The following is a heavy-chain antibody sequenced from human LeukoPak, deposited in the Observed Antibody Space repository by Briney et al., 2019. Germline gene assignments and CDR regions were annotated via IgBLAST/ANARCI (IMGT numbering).Heavy chain of an antibody. V-gene: IGHV1-8*03. CDR2: ITPNSGNT. J-gene: IGHJ3*02. CDR3: ARGLFDSSGYYYVVAFDI. CDR1: GYTFTGYY. D-gene: IGHD3-22*01. Sequence: ASVKVSCKASGYTFTGYYMHWVRQAPGQGLEWMGWITPNSGNTGYAQKFQGRVTITRNTSISTAYMELSSLRSEDTAVYYCARGLFDSSGYYYVVAFDIWGQGTMVTVSS.